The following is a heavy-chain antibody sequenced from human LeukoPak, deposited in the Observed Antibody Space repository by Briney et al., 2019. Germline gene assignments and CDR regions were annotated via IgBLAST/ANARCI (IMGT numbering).Heavy chain of an antibody. CDR1: GDSISTNHW. J-gene: IGHJ5*02. Sequence: SETLSLTCVVSGDSISTNHWWSWVRQPPGKGLEWIGEVYHSGSTNYNPSHKSRVTISVDKSKNLFSLRLTSVTAADTAVYYCARFLWFGGPFDPWGQGTLVTVFS. CDR3: ARFLWFGGPFDP. D-gene: IGHD3-10*01. CDR2: VYHSGST. V-gene: IGHV4-4*02.